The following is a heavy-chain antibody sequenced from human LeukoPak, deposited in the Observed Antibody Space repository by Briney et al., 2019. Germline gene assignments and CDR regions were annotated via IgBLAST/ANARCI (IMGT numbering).Heavy chain of an antibody. CDR3: ATSNIAARDY. D-gene: IGHD6-6*01. CDR2: ISSSGRTN. V-gene: IGHV3-11*01. Sequence: AGYLCRYGAASGFTCSDYYMSWHRQAPGQGLEWFCYISSSGRTNYYADPVKGRFTISRDNSKNSLYLQMNSLRAEDTAVYYCATSNIAARDYWGQGTLVTVSS. J-gene: IGHJ4*02. CDR1: GFTCSDYY.